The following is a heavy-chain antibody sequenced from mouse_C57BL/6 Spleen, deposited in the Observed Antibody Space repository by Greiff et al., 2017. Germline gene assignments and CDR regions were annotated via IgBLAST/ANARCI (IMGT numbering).Heavy chain of an antibody. CDR3: TKRGAYGSTHYFDY. CDR2: IDPETGGT. V-gene: IGHV1-15*01. CDR1: GYTFTDYE. J-gene: IGHJ2*01. D-gene: IGHD1-1*01. Sequence: QVQLQQSGAELVRPGASVTLSCKASGYTFTDYEMHWVKQTPVHGLEWIGAIDPETGGTAYNQKFKGKAILTADKSSSTAYMGLRSLTSEDSAVYYCTKRGAYGSTHYFDYWGQGTTLTVSS.